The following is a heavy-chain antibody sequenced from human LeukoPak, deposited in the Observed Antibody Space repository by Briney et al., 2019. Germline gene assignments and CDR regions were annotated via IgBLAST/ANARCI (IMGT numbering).Heavy chain of an antibody. Sequence: PGGSLRLSCAASGFTFSSYAMSWVRQAPGKGLEWVANIKQDGSEKYYVDSVKGRFTISRDNAKNSLYLQMNSLRAEDTAVYYCAREIRRVRLLEWLLYHPFDYWGQGTLVTVSS. D-gene: IGHD3-3*01. CDR2: IKQDGSEK. J-gene: IGHJ4*02. CDR1: GFTFSSYA. V-gene: IGHV3-7*01. CDR3: AREIRRVRLLEWLLYHPFDY.